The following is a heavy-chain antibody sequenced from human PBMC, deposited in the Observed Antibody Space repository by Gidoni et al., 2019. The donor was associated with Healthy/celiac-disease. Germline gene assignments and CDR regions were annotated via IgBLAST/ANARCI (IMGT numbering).Heavy chain of an antibody. V-gene: IGHV4-4*02. CDR1: GGSISSRNW. J-gene: IGHJ4*02. CDR3: ARVLGYCSSTSCYFDYFDY. CDR2: LYHSGST. Sequence: QVQLQESGPGLVKPSGTLSLTCAVSGGSISSRNWWSWVRQPPGKGLEWIGELYHSGSTNYNPSLKSRVTISVDKSKNQFSLKLSSVTAADTAVYYCARVLGYCSSTSCYFDYFDYWGQGTLVTVSS. D-gene: IGHD2-2*01.